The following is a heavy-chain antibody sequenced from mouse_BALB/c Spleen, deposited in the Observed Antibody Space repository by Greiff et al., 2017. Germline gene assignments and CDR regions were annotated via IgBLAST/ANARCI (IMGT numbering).Heavy chain of an antibody. CDR3: ARRGTVVATDYAMDY. J-gene: IGHJ4*01. CDR1: GYSITSDYA. D-gene: IGHD1-1*01. Sequence: EVKLQESGPGLVKPSQSLSLTCTVTGYSITSDYAWNWIRQFPGNKLEWMGYISYSGSTSYNPSLKSRISITRDTSKNQFFLQLNSVTTEDTATYYCARRGTVVATDYAMDYWGQGTSVTVSS. CDR2: ISYSGST. V-gene: IGHV3-2*02.